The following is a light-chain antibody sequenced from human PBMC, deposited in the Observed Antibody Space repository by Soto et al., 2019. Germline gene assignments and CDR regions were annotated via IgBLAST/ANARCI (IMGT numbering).Light chain of an antibody. Sequence: DIVMTQSPSSLSASVGDRVTITCRASQSISFYLNWYQQKPGKAPKLLIYTASNVQSGVPSRISGSGSGTEFTLTITSQQPEDFATYYCQQSYSMPRTFGQGTKVEMK. V-gene: IGKV1-39*01. CDR2: TAS. CDR3: QQSYSMPRT. J-gene: IGKJ1*01. CDR1: QSISFY.